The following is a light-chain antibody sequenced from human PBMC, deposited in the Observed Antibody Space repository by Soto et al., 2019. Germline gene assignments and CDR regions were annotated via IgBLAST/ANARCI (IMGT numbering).Light chain of an antibody. V-gene: IGLV2-14*01. CDR1: SSDVGGYNS. J-gene: IGLJ1*01. Sequence: QSALTQPASVSGSPGQSITISCTGTSSDVGGYNSVSWYRQDPGKAPKLIIYDVTYRPSGVSNRFSGSKSGNTASLTISGLQSEDEADYHCSSFTSSITYVFGTGTKVTLL. CDR3: SSFTSSITYV. CDR2: DVT.